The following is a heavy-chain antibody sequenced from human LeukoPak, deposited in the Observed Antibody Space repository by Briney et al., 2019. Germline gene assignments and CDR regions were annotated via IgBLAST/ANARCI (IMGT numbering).Heavy chain of an antibody. Sequence: GGSLRLSCAASGFTFSSYAMSWVRQAPGKGLEWVSAIRGSGGSTYYADSVKGRFTISRDNSKNTLYLQMNSLRAEDTAVYYCAKGYSYGYNRYYYYGMDVWGQGTTVTVSS. V-gene: IGHV3-23*01. CDR2: IRGSGGST. D-gene: IGHD5-18*01. CDR1: GFTFSSYA. CDR3: AKGYSYGYNRYYYYGMDV. J-gene: IGHJ6*02.